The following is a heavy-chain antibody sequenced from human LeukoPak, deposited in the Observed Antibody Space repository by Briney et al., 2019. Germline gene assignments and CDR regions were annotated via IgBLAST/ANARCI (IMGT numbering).Heavy chain of an antibody. D-gene: IGHD3-9*01. CDR1: GGSISSGSYY. CDR2: IYTSGST. J-gene: IGHJ4*02. CDR3: ARDTSDYDWFDY. V-gene: IGHV4-61*02. Sequence: SETLSLTCTVSGGSISSGSYYWSWIRQPAGKGLEWIGRIYTSGSTNYNPSLKSRVTISVDTSKNQFSLKLSSVTAADTAVYYCARDTSDYDWFDYWGQGTLVTVSS.